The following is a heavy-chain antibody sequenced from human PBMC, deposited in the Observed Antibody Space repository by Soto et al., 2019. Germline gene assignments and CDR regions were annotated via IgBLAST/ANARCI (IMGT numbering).Heavy chain of an antibody. Sequence: SETLSLTCAVYGGSFSGYYWSWIRQPPGKGLEWIGEINHSGSTNYNPSLKSRVTISVDTSKNQFSLKLSSVTAADTAVYYCAGGHLFVVVPAAISPWFDPWGQGTLVTVSS. CDR1: GGSFSGYY. J-gene: IGHJ5*02. CDR2: INHSGST. V-gene: IGHV4-34*01. D-gene: IGHD2-2*01. CDR3: AGGHLFVVVPAAISPWFDP.